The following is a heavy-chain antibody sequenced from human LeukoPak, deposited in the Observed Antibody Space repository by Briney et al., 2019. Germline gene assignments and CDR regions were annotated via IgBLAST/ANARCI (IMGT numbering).Heavy chain of an antibody. D-gene: IGHD4-23*01. CDR1: GYTFINYG. CDR3: ARLLQGWELNYYYSYMDV. Sequence: ASVKVSCKASGYTFINYGISWVRQAPGQGLEWMGWISAYSGNTNYAQKLQGRVTMTTDTSTTTAYMELRSLRSDDTAVYYCARLLQGWELNYYYSYMDVWGKGTTVTISS. V-gene: IGHV1-18*01. J-gene: IGHJ6*03. CDR2: ISAYSGNT.